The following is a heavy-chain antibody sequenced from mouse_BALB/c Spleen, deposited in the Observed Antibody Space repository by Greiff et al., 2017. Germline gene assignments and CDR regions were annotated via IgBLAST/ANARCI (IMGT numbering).Heavy chain of an antibody. Sequence: EVKLLESGPGLVKPSQSLSLTCSVTGYSITSGYYWNWIRQFPGNKLEWMGYISYDGSNNYNPSLKNRISITRDTSKNQFFLKLNSVTTEDTATYYCASGDYDDDADGYAMDYWGQGTSVTVSS. V-gene: IGHV3-6*02. CDR1: GYSITSGYY. CDR2: ISYDGSN. CDR3: ASGDYDDDADGYAMDY. J-gene: IGHJ4*01. D-gene: IGHD2-4*01.